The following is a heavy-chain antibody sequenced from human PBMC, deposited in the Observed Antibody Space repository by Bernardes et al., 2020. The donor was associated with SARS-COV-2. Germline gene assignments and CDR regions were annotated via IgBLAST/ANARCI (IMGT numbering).Heavy chain of an antibody. Sequence: GGSLRLSCEASGFTFSSYGMHWVRQSPGKGLEWVAFISNDGRNEYYADSVKGRFTISRDNSKNKLYLQMNSLRPEDTAMYYCAKGNGLVYSIRTNWFDPWGQGTRLTISS. V-gene: IGHV3-30*18. CDR2: ISNDGRNE. CDR3: AKGNGLVYSIRTNWFDP. J-gene: IGHJ5*02. CDR1: GFTFSSYG. D-gene: IGHD2-8*01.